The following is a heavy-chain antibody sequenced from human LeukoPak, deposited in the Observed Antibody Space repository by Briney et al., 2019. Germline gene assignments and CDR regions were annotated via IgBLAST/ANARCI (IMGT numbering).Heavy chain of an antibody. D-gene: IGHD6-13*01. CDR2: ISVYNGDA. J-gene: IGHJ1*01. CDR3: ARGAASYFQH. V-gene: IGHV1-18*04. CDR1: GYTFTGYY. Sequence: ASVKVSCKASGYTFTGYYMHWVRQAPGQGLEWMGWISVYNGDANYAQKLQGRVTMTTDTSTSTAYMELRSLKSDDTAVYYCARGAASYFQHWGQGTLVTVSS.